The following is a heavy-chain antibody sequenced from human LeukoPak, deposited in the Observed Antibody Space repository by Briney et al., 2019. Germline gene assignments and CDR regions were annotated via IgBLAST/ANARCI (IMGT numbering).Heavy chain of an antibody. D-gene: IGHD6-13*01. V-gene: IGHV5-51*01. CDR3: AIPLAAGMIRPLDY. J-gene: IGHJ4*02. CDR2: TYPGDSDT. CDR1: GYRFTSYW. Sequence: GESLKISCKGSGYRFTSYWIGWVRQMPGKGLEWVGITYPGDSDTRYSPSFQGQVTILADKTISTAYLQWSSLKASDTAMYYCAIPLAAGMIRPLDYWGQGTLVTVSS.